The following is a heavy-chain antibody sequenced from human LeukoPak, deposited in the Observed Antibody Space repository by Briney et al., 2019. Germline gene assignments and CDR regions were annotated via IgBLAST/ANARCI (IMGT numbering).Heavy chain of an antibody. CDR1: GFTFSSYA. Sequence: PGGSLRLSCAASGFTFSSYAMSWVRQAPGKGLEWVSAISGSGGSTYYADSVKGRFTISRDNSKNTLYLQMNSLRAEDTAVYYCAKYCSGGSCYPGMDVWGQGTTVTVSS. CDR3: AKYCSGGSCYPGMDV. CDR2: ISGSGGST. V-gene: IGHV3-23*01. D-gene: IGHD2-15*01. J-gene: IGHJ6*02.